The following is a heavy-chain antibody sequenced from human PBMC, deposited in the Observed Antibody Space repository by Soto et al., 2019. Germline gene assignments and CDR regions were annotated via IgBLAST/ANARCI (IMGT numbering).Heavy chain of an antibody. D-gene: IGHD5-12*01. J-gene: IGHJ4*02. V-gene: IGHV3-23*01. Sequence: GGSRIHPCAASGFHFSSYAMNWVRPAPGKGLEWVSIISGSGGSTYYADSVKGRFTISRDNSKNTLYLQMNSLRAEDTAVYYCAKAQSGYDSTPCDYWGQGTLVTVSS. CDR1: GFHFSSYA. CDR2: ISGSGGST. CDR3: AKAQSGYDSTPCDY.